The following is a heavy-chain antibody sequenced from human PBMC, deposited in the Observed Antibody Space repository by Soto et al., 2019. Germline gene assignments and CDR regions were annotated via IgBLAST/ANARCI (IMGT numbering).Heavy chain of an antibody. Sequence: SGPTLVNPTQTLTLTCTFSGFSLSTSGMCVSWIRQPPGKALEWLARIDWDDDKYYSTSLKTRLTISKDTSKNQVVLTMTNMDPVDTATYYCARTYSSSWYECYDIWGQRTMVTVSS. CDR1: GFSLSTSGMC. J-gene: IGHJ3*02. V-gene: IGHV2-70*11. CDR3: ARTYSSSWYECYDI. D-gene: IGHD6-13*01. CDR2: IDWDDDK.